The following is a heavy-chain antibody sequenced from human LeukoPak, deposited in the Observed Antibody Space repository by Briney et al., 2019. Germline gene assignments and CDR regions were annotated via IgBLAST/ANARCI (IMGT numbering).Heavy chain of an antibody. CDR3: AKDRTCYSDLSAYYFSPPLQHY. J-gene: IGHJ4*02. Sequence: GGSLRLSCVASVVTFSNYAMSWVRQAPGKGLEWVSGIFGSTDSTYYADSVKGRVTISRDNSRNTVYLQMNSLRAEDTAVYYCAKDRTCYSDLSAYYFSPPLQHYWGQGTLVTVSS. CDR1: VVTFSNYA. V-gene: IGHV3-23*01. D-gene: IGHD3-22*01. CDR2: IFGSTDST.